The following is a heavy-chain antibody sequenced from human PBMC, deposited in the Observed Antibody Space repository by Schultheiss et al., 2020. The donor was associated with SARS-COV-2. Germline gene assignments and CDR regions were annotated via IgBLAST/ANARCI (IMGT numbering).Heavy chain of an antibody. CDR3: ARGSSWYGAFDI. Sequence: LRLSCAVYGGSFSGYYWSWIRQPPGKGLEWIGEINDSGSTNYNPSLKSRVTISVDMSKNQFSLKLSSVTAADTAVYYCARGSSWYGAFDIWGQGTMVTVSS. CDR2: INDSGST. D-gene: IGHD6-13*01. CDR1: GGSFSGYY. J-gene: IGHJ3*02. V-gene: IGHV4-34*01.